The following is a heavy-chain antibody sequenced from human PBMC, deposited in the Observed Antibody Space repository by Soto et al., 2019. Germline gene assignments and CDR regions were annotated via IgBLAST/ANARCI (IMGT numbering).Heavy chain of an antibody. J-gene: IGHJ4*02. CDR3: ATGYSSGWHYFDY. CDR1: GFTFSSYS. V-gene: IGHV3-21*01. CDR2: ISSSSSYI. Sequence: EVQLVESGGGLVKPGGSLRLSCAASGFTFSSYSMNWVRQAPGKGLEWVSSISSSSSYIYYADSVKGRFTTSRDNAKNSLYLQMNSLRAEDTAVYYCATGYSSGWHYFDYWGQGTLVTVSS. D-gene: IGHD6-19*01.